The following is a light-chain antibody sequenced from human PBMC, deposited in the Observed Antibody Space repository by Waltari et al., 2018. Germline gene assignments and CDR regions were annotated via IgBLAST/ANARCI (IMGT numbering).Light chain of an antibody. V-gene: IGLV8-61*01. CDR2: RTN. CDR3: SLCMGSGMV. Sequence: TVVTQEPSLSVSPGGTVKLTCGLSSGSVSTSNYPSWYQQTPGQAPPMLIYRTNTRPSGVPDRFSGSILRNKAALTVTGAQADDESDYYCSLCMGSGMVFGGGTRLTVL. J-gene: IGLJ2*01. CDR1: SGSVSTSNY.